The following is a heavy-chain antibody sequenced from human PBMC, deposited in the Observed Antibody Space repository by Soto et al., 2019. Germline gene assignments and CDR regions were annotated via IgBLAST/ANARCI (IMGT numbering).Heavy chain of an antibody. CDR3: AREGFSYGPKGAVFDH. J-gene: IGHJ4*02. D-gene: IGHD5-18*01. CDR1: GFNFRTYW. CDR2: IKEDGSDK. V-gene: IGHV3-7*03. Sequence: EVQLVESGGGLVQPGGSLRLSCAASGFNFRTYWMSWVGQAPGKGLEWVANIKEDGSDKYYVDSVKGRLTVSRDNAKNLLYLQLNSLRAEDTAVYYCAREGFSYGPKGAVFDHWGQGSLVTVSS.